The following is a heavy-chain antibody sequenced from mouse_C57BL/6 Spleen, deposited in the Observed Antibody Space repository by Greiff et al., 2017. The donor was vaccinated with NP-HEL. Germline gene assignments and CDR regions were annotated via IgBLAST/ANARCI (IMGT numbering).Heavy chain of an antibody. D-gene: IGHD2-4*01. J-gene: IGHJ3*01. CDR3: ARPLYDYDGAWFAY. CDR2: ISYSGST. CDR1: GYSITSGYD. Sequence: EVKLQESGPGMVKPSQSLSLTCTVTGYSITSGYDWHWIRHFPGNKLEWMGYISYSGSTNYNPSLKSRISITHDTSKNHFFLKLNSVTTEDTATYYCARPLYDYDGAWFAYWGQGTLVTVSA. V-gene: IGHV3-1*01.